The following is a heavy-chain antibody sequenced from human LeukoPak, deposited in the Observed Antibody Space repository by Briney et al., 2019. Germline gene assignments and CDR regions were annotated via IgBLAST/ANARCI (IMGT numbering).Heavy chain of an antibody. CDR3: ARDQGGDSYYYYYVWTS. CDR2: IYYSGST. CDR1: GGSISSYY. D-gene: IGHD4-17*01. J-gene: IGHJ6*02. V-gene: IGHV4-59*01. Sequence: SETLSLTCTVSGGSISSYYWSWIRQPPGKGLEWIGYIYYSGSTNYNPSLKSRVTISVDTSKNQFSLKLSSVTAADTAVYYCARDQGGDSYYYYYVWTSGAKGPRSPSP.